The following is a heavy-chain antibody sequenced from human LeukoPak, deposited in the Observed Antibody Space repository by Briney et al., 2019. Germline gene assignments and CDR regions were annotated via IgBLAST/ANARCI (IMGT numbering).Heavy chain of an antibody. Sequence: SETLSLICAVSGGSISSSGYYWGWVRQPPGKGLEWVGSIYYRGSTFYNPSLKSRVTISVDTSKNQFSLKLSSVTAADTAVYYCGRDSGSYGNDYWGQGTLVTVSS. CDR3: GRDSGSYGNDY. V-gene: IGHV4-39*01. D-gene: IGHD1-26*01. J-gene: IGHJ4*02. CDR2: IYYRGST. CDR1: GGSISSSGYY.